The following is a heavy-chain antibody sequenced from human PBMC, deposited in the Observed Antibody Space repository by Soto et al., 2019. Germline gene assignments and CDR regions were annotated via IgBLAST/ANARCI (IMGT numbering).Heavy chain of an antibody. V-gene: IGHV4-30-4*01. CDR3: TRGPSGDKVDY. CDR1: GGSMTNVDDN. CDR2: IYDGGST. J-gene: IGHJ4*02. Sequence: QVQLQESGPGLVKPSQTLSLTCTVSGGSMTNVDDNWSWIRQAPDKGLEWIGPIYDGGSTYTNPSLKSRVTILLDTSKNQFSLKLSSLSAADTAVYYCTRGPSGDKVDYWGQGTLVTVSS. D-gene: IGHD7-27*01.